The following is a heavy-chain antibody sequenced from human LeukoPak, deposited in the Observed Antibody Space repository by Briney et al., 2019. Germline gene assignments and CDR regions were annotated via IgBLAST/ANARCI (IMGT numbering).Heavy chain of an antibody. J-gene: IGHJ4*02. CDR2: IYYSGST. CDR3: ARHGRRMVRGNYYFDY. V-gene: IGHV4-39*01. CDR1: GGSISSSSYY. D-gene: IGHD3-10*01. Sequence: SETLSLTCTVSGGSISSSSYYWGWIRQPPGKGLEWIGSIYYSGSTYYNPSLKSRVTISVDTSKNQFSLKLTSVTAADTAVYYCARHGRRMVRGNYYFDYWGQGTLVTVSS.